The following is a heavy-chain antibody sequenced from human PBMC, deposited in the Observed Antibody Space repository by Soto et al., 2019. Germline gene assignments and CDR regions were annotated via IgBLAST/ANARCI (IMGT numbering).Heavy chain of an antibody. CDR1: GFTFSTST. V-gene: IGHV3-21*01. D-gene: IGHD2-2*01. CDR2: ISSSSTYT. J-gene: IGHJ4*02. CDR3: ARAYCTSAGCIGGF. Sequence: GSLRLSCAASGFTFSTSTMNWVRQAPGQGLEWVSSISSSSTYTYYAASVKGRFTISRDNAKNSLYLQMNSLRAEDTAVYYCARAYCTSAGCIGGFWGQGTVVTVSS.